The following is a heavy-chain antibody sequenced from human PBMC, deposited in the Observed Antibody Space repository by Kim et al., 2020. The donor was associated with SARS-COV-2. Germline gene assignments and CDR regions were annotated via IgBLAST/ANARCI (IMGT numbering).Heavy chain of an antibody. Sequence: GGSLRLSCAASGFTFSSYGMHWVRQAPGKGLEWVAVIWYDGSNKYYADSVKGRFTISRDNSKNTLYLQMNSLRAEDTAVYYCARDGRELLLGTFDYWGQGTLVTVSS. CDR3: ARDGRELLLGTFDY. V-gene: IGHV3-33*08. D-gene: IGHD1-26*01. CDR1: GFTFSSYG. J-gene: IGHJ4*02. CDR2: IWYDGSNK.